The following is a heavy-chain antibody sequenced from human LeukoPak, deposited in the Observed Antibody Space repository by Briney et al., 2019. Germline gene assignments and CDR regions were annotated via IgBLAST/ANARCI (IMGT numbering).Heavy chain of an antibody. J-gene: IGHJ4*02. CDR1: GYSISSGYY. V-gene: IGHV4-38-2*02. CDR3: ARDYPGRAVAGTLVFDY. CDR2: IYHSGST. Sequence: SETLSLTCTVSGYSISSGYYWGWIRQPPGKGLEWIGSIYHSGSTYYNPSLKSRVTISVDTSKNQFSLKLSSVTAADTAVYYCARDYPGRAVAGTLVFDYWGQGTLVTVSS. D-gene: IGHD6-19*01.